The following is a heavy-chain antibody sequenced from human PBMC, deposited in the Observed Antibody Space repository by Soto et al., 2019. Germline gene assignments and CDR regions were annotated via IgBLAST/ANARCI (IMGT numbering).Heavy chain of an antibody. V-gene: IGHV3-15*01. D-gene: IGHD5-18*01. J-gene: IGHJ4*02. CDR1: GFTFSNAW. CDR3: TSRPRGYSYGYDY. Sequence: GGSLRLSCAASGFTFSNAWMSWVRQAPGKGLEWVGRIKSKTDGGTTDYAAPVKGRFTISRDDSKNTLYLQMNSLKTEDTAVYYCTSRPRGYSYGYDYSRQRTLVTVPS. CDR2: IKSKTDGGTT.